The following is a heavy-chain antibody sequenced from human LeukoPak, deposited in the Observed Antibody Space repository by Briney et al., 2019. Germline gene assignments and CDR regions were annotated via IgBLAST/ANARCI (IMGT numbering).Heavy chain of an antibody. V-gene: IGHV1-3*01. CDR2: INAGNGNT. CDR1: GYTFTSYA. Sequence: ASVKVSCKASGYTFTSYAMHWVRQAPGQRLEWMGWINAGNGNTNYAQKLQGRVTMTTDTSTSTAYMELRSLRSDDTAVYYCARVSVTIFGVVETDHDYWGQGTLVTVSS. D-gene: IGHD3-3*01. CDR3: ARVSVTIFGVVETDHDY. J-gene: IGHJ4*02.